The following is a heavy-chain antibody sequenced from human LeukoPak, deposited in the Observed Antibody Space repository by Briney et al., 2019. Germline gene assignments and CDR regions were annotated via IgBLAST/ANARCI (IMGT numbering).Heavy chain of an antibody. V-gene: IGHV1-2*06. CDR3: ARDRIAAAGQLYNWFDP. CDR1: GYTFTGYY. D-gene: IGHD6-13*01. Sequence: ASVKVSCKASGYTFTGYYMRWVRQAPGQGLEWMGRINPNSGGANYAQKFQGRATMTRDTSISTAYMELSRLRSDDTAVYYCARDRIAAAGQLYNWFDPWGQGTLVTVSS. CDR2: INPNSGGA. J-gene: IGHJ5*02.